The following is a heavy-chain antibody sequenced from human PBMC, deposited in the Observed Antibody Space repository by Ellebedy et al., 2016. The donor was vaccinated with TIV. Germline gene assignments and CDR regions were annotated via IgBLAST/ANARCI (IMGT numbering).Heavy chain of an antibody. V-gene: IGHV1-18*01. Sequence: AASVKVSCKASGYSFGSYGISWVRQAPGQGLEWMGWINTNNGNTNYAEKRQGRVNMTKDSSTNTAYLELRSLRSDDTAVYYCTRASGVQWLSSSGDYWGQGTLVTVSS. CDR1: GYSFGSYG. CDR3: TRASGVQWLSSSGDY. J-gene: IGHJ4*02. D-gene: IGHD3-22*01. CDR2: INTNNGNT.